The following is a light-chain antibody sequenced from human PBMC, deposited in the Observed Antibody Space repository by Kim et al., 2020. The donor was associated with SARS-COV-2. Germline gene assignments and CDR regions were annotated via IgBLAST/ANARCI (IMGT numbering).Light chain of an antibody. V-gene: IGKV1-39*01. J-gene: IGKJ2*01. CDR3: QPSYSTPYT. Sequence: SASVVDSVTLPRRPCQTLSSYFTLYQPKPGAAPKLLIYAASCLHSGVPSTFSCSGSCTDFPLTLSSLLPEDFAPYYCQPSYSTPYTFCQRTNLDI. CDR2: AAS. CDR1: QTLSSY.